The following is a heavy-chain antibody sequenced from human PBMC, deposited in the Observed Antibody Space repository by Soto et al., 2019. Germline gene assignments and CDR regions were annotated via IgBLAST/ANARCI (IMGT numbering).Heavy chain of an antibody. CDR1: GYIFTSYY. Sequence: QVQLVQSGAEVKKPGASVKVSCKGSGYIFTSYYMHWVRQAPGQGLEWMGIINPTGGSTSYAQKFQGRVTMTRDTSTSTVSMELSILRSEDTALYYCARGTYSYDHWGQGTLVTVSS. CDR3: ARGTYSYDH. CDR2: INPTGGST. J-gene: IGHJ4*02. V-gene: IGHV1-46*01.